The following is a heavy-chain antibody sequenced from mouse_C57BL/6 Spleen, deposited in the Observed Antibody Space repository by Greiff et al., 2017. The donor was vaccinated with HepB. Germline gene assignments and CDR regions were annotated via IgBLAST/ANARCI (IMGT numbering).Heavy chain of an antibody. D-gene: IGHD2-3*01. J-gene: IGHJ3*01. Sequence: QVQLKQSGTELVKPGASVKLSCKASGYTFTSYWMHWVKQRPGQGLEWIGNINPSNGGTNYNEKFKSKATLTVDKSSSTAYMQLSSLTSEYSAVYYCAREIYDGYYVAYWGQGTLVTVSA. V-gene: IGHV1-53*01. CDR2: INPSNGGT. CDR1: GYTFTSYW. CDR3: AREIYDGYYVAY.